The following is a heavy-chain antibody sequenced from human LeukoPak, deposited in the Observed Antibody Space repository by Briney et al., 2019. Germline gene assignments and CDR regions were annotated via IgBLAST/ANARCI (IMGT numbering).Heavy chain of an antibody. Sequence: PGGSLRLSCAASGFTFSSYAMSWVRQAPGKGLEWVSAISGGGGSTYYADSVKGRFTISRDNSKNTLYLQMNSLRAEDTAVYYRAKDRVGPFDYWGQGTLVTVSS. V-gene: IGHV3-23*01. D-gene: IGHD1-26*01. J-gene: IGHJ4*02. CDR2: ISGGGGST. CDR3: AKDRVGPFDY. CDR1: GFTFSSYA.